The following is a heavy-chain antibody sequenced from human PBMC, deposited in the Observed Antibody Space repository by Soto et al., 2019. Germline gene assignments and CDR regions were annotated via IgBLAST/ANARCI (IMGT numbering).Heavy chain of an antibody. CDR3: ASYGSGSYKYYFDS. D-gene: IGHD3-10*01. V-gene: IGHV4-31*03. CDR1: GGSISSGGYY. CDR2: IFYSGAT. Sequence: PPETLSLTCTVSGGSISSGGYYWSWIRQHPGKGLEWIGYIFYSGATYYNPSLKSRVTVSVDTTKNQFSLKLSSVTAADTAVYYCASYGSGSYKYYFDSWGQGALVTVSS. J-gene: IGHJ4*02.